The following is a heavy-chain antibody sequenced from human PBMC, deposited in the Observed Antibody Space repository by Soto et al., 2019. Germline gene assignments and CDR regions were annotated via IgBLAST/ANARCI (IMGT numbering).Heavy chain of an antibody. D-gene: IGHD2-2*01. Sequence: PGGSLRLSCAASGFTFSSYAMSWVRQAPGKGLEWVSAISGSGGSTYYADSVKGRFTISRDNSKNTLYLQMNSLRAEDTAVYYCATRYCISTSCPWGPYYYYYGMDVWGQGTTVTVSS. V-gene: IGHV3-23*01. J-gene: IGHJ6*02. CDR2: ISGSGGST. CDR3: ATRYCISTSCPWGPYYYYYGMDV. CDR1: GFTFSSYA.